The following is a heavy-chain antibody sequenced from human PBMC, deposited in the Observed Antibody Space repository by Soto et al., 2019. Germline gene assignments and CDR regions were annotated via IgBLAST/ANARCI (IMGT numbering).Heavy chain of an antibody. CDR3: ATDQDDCSGGSGYFSGVLDAFDI. D-gene: IGHD2-15*01. Sequence: ASVKVSCKVSGYTLTELSMHWVRQAPGKGLEWMGGFDPEDGETIYAQKFQGRVTMNEDTSTDTAYMELSSLRTEDTAVYYCATDQDDCSGGSGYFSGVLDAFDIWGQGTMVTVSS. CDR1: GYTLTELS. J-gene: IGHJ3*02. CDR2: FDPEDGET. V-gene: IGHV1-24*01.